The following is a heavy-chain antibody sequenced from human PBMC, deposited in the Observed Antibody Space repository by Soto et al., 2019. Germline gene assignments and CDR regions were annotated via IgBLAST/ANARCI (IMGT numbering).Heavy chain of an antibody. CDR3: ARDGGLGYSSGWYLPQCDY. V-gene: IGHV3-21*01. D-gene: IGHD6-19*01. J-gene: IGHJ4*02. Sequence: EVQLVESGGGLVKPGGSPRLSCAASGFTFSSYSMNWVRQAPGKGLEWVSSISSSSSYIYYADSVKGRFTISRDNAKNSLYLQMNSLRAEDTAVYYCARDGGLGYSSGWYLPQCDYWGQGTLVTVSS. CDR1: GFTFSSYS. CDR2: ISSSSSYI.